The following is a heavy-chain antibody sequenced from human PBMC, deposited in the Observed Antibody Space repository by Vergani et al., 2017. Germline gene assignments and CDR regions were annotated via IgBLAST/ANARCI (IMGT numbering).Heavy chain of an antibody. D-gene: IGHD2-15*01. J-gene: IGHJ6*02. CDR1: GFTFSSYA. CDR2: ISGSGGST. V-gene: IGHV3-23*01. CDR3: AKDPRAIRRGIVYYYYGMDV. Sequence: EVQLLESGGGLVQPGGSLRLSCAASGFTFSSYAMSWVRQAPGKGLEWVSAISGSGGSTYYADSVKGRFTISRDKSKNTLYLQMNSLRAEDTAVYYCAKDPRAIRRGIVYYYYGMDVWGQGTTVTVSS.